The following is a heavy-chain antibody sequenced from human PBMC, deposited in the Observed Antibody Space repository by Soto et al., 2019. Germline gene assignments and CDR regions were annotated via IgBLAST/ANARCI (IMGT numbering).Heavy chain of an antibody. D-gene: IGHD1-7*01. V-gene: IGHV4-34*01. CDR1: GGSFSGYY. CDR3: ARGRLGAAGTTTGPNYYYYYGMDV. J-gene: IGHJ6*02. CDR2: INHSGST. Sequence: PSETLSLTCAVYGGSFSGYYWSWIRQPPGKGLEWIGEINHSGSTNYNPSLKSRVTISVDTSKNQFSLKLSSVTAADTAVYYCARGRLGAAGTTTGPNYYYYYGMDVWGQGTTVTVSS.